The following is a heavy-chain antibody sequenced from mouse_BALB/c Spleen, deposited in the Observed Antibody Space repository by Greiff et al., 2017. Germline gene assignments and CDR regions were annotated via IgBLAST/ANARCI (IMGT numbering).Heavy chain of an antibody. CDR1: GYTFTSSW. Sequence: VQLQQSGAELARPGASVKLSCKASGYTFTSSWMQWVKQRPGPGLEWIGAIYPGDGDTRYTQKFKGKATLTADKSSSTAYMQLSSLASEDSAVYYCARRGALYYFDYWGQGTTLTVSS. J-gene: IGHJ2*01. CDR2: IYPGDGDT. CDR3: ARRGALYYFDY. V-gene: IGHV1-87*01.